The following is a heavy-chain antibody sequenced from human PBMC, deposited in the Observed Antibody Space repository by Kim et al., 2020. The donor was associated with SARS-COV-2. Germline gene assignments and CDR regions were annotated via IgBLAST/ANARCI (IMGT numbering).Heavy chain of an antibody. D-gene: IGHD2-21*02. Sequence: SETLSLTCTASGGSISSSSYYWGWIRQPPGKGLELIGSIYYSGSTYYNPSLKSRVTLSVEPSSNQFSLILSSVTAADTAVYYCARPPTEVTQLMDVWGQGTTVTVSS. V-gene: IGHV4-39*01. CDR1: GGSISSSSYY. CDR2: IYYSGST. J-gene: IGHJ6*02. CDR3: ARPPTEVTQLMDV.